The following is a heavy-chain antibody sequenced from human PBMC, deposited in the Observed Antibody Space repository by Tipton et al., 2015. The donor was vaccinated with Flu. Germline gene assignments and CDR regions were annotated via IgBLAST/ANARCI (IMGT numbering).Heavy chain of an antibody. CDR3: ARDGVRGDDDILTGYYRGSDF. V-gene: IGHV3-30-3*01. CDR2: ISKDGTRR. J-gene: IGHJ4*02. Sequence: SLRLSCAASGFPFNKYALHWVRQAPGKGLEWVAIISKDGTRRDYGDSVKGRFTIPRDNFENILYLDMNSLRVDDTALYYCARDGVRGDDDILTGYYRGSDFWGQGSLVTVST. D-gene: IGHD3-9*01. CDR1: GFPFNKYA.